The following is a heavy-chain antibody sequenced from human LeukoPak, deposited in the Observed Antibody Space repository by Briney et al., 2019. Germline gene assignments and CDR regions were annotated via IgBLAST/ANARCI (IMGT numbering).Heavy chain of an antibody. CDR2: INHSGST. Sequence: SETLSLTCAVYGGSFNGYYWSWIRQPPGKGLEWIGEINHSGSTNYNPSLKSRVTISVDTSKNQFSLKLSSVTAADTAVYYCARPRTARASQDAFDIWGQGTMVTVSS. J-gene: IGHJ3*02. D-gene: IGHD6-6*01. V-gene: IGHV4-34*01. CDR1: GGSFNGYY. CDR3: ARPRTARASQDAFDI.